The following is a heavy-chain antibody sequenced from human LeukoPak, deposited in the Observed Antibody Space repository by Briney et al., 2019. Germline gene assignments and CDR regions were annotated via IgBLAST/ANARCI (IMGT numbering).Heavy chain of an antibody. D-gene: IGHD1-26*01. CDR2: ISSSSSYI. Sequence: GGSLRLSCAASGFTFSSYDMNWVRQAPGKGLEWVSSISSSSSYIYYADSVKGRLTISRDNAKNSLYLQMNSLRAEDTAVYYCARDMKEGAMNYYYYMDVWGKGTTVTISS. CDR3: ARDMKEGAMNYYYYMDV. CDR1: GFTFSSYD. V-gene: IGHV3-21*01. J-gene: IGHJ6*03.